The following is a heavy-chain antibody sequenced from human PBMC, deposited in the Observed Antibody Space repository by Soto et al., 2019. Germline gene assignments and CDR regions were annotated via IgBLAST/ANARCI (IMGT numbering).Heavy chain of an antibody. CDR3: ARGETATSNFDP. Sequence: SETLSLTCAVSGGSISSGTYSWTWIRQPPGKGLEWIGYIYRTGSTYYNPSLTSRVTISVDMSKNQFSLTLTSVTAADTAVYYCARGETATSNFDPWGQGTLVTVSS. J-gene: IGHJ5*02. V-gene: IGHV4-30-2*01. CDR1: GGSISSGTYS. CDR2: IYRTGST. D-gene: IGHD3-10*01.